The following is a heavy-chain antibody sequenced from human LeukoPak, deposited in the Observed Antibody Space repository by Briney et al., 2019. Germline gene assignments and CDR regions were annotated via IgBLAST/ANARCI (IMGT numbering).Heavy chain of an antibody. J-gene: IGHJ4*02. D-gene: IGHD3-22*01. Sequence: GGSLRLSCAASGFTFSSYWMNWARQAPGKGLEWVSSISSSSSYIYYADSVKGRFTISRDNAKNSLYLQMNSLRDEDTAVYYCARGMVITPAVGAYWGQGTLVTVSS. V-gene: IGHV3-21*01. CDR2: ISSSSSYI. CDR3: ARGMVITPAVGAY. CDR1: GFTFSSYW.